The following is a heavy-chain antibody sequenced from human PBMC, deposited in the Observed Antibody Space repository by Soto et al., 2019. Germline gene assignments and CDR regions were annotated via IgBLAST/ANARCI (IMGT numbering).Heavy chain of an antibody. CDR3: ARMNYYDTSGYPFDY. CDR1: GGSISSYY. D-gene: IGHD3-22*01. V-gene: IGHV4-59*08. Sequence: PSETLSLTCTVSGGSISSYYWSWIRQPPGKGLEWIGYVHDSWGSHYNPSLKSRVAISLDTSKSQFSLKLTSVTATDTAVYYCARMNYYDTSGYPFDYWGQGMMVTVSS. J-gene: IGHJ4*02. CDR2: VHDSWGS.